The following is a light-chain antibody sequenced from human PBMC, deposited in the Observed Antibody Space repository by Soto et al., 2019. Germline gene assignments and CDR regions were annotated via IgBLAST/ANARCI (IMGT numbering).Light chain of an antibody. CDR1: HDIDNF. CDR3: QHYDFLLRRT. CDR2: DAF. V-gene: IGKV1-33*01. J-gene: IGKJ1*01. Sequence: TQSPSSLSASIGDRVTITCQASHDIDNFLNWYQQKPGKAPKLLIYDAFNLETGVPSRFSGSGSGTDFTLTISSLQPEDIATYYCQHYDFLLRRTFGQGTKVEIK.